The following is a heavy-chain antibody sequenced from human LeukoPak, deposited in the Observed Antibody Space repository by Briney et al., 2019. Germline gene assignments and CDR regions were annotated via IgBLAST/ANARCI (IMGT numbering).Heavy chain of an antibody. CDR1: GFTVSSNY. D-gene: IGHD1-14*01. Sequence: PGGSLRLSCAASGFTVSSNYMSWVRQAPGKGLEWVSVIYSGGSTYYADPVKGRFTISRDNSKNTLYLQMNSLRAEDTAVYYCARAPENYYYYYMDVWGKGTTVTVSS. J-gene: IGHJ6*03. CDR2: IYSGGST. V-gene: IGHV3-53*01. CDR3: ARAPENYYYYYMDV.